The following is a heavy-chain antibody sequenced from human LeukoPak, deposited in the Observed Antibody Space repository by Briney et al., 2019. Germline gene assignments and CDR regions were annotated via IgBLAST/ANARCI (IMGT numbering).Heavy chain of an antibody. D-gene: IGHD2-8*01. J-gene: IGHJ3*02. V-gene: IGHV3-48*01. CDR3: AKTSMVYAIDDAFDI. CDR2: ISSSGSTI. Sequence: GGSLRLSCAASGFTFSSYSMNWVRQAPGKGLEWVSYISSSGSTIYYADSVKGRFTISRDNSKNTLYLQMNSLRAEDTAVYYCAKTSMVYAIDDAFDIWGQGTMVTVSS. CDR1: GFTFSSYS.